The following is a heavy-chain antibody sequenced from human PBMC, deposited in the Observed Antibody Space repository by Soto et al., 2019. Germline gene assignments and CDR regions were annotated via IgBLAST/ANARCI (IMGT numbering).Heavy chain of an antibody. CDR2: ITVNSGNT. D-gene: IGHD6-19*01. Sequence: QGQLVQSGVEVKNPGASVKVSCKASGYTFMDYGIGWVRQAPGQGLEWMGWITVNSGNTNYPQKFQGRVTMTTDTSTNTAYMDLRSQTSDDTAVYFCGRGLGGGWYYFDYWGPGTLVTVSA. CDR1: GYTFMDYG. J-gene: IGHJ4*02. CDR3: GRGLGGGWYYFDY. V-gene: IGHV1-18*01.